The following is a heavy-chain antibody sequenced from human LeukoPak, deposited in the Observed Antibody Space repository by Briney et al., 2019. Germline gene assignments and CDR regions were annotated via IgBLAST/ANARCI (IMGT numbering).Heavy chain of an antibody. D-gene: IGHD3-9*01. CDR3: ARDQYYDILTGYFGVDAFDS. CDR2: INHSGST. CDR1: GYSIGSGYY. Sequence: SETLSLTCTVSGYSIGSGYYWGWIRQPPGKGLEWIGSINHSGSTYYNPSLKSRVTLSVDTSKNQFSLNLNSVTAADTAMYYCARDQYYDILTGYFGVDAFDSWGQGTMVTVSS. V-gene: IGHV4-38-2*02. J-gene: IGHJ3*02.